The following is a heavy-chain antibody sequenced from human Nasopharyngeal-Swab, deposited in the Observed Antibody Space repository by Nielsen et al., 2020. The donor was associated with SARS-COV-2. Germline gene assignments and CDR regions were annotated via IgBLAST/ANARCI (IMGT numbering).Heavy chain of an antibody. Sequence: WIRQPPGKGLEWVEVIWYDGSNKYYADSVKGRFTISRDNSKNTLYMQMNSLRAEDTAVYYCVRDLSLRYFDWSPGGLWFDPWGQGTLVTVSS. CDR2: IWYDGSNK. CDR3: VRDLSLRYFDWSPGGLWFDP. V-gene: IGHV3-33*01. D-gene: IGHD3-9*01. J-gene: IGHJ5*02.